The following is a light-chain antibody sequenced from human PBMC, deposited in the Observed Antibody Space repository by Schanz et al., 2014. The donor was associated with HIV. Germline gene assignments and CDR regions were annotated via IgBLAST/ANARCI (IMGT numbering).Light chain of an antibody. CDR3: SSHTTSSTLV. J-gene: IGLJ2*01. V-gene: IGLV2-14*03. CDR2: EVS. Sequence: QSALTQPASVSGSPGQSITISCTGTSSDVGGYNYVSWYQQHPGKAPKLMIYEVSNRPSGVSNRFSGSKSGNTASLTISGLQADDEADYFCSSHTTSSTLVFGGGTKVTVL. CDR1: SSDVGGYNY.